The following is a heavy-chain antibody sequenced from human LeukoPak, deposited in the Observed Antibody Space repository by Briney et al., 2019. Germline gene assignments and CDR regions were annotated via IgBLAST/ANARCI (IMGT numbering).Heavy chain of an antibody. CDR3: VKGWVRGVLNY. V-gene: IGHV3-64D*06. D-gene: IGHD3-10*01. CDR1: GFTFTAYS. J-gene: IGHJ4*02. CDR2: ITNNAGTT. Sequence: AGGSLRLSCSASGFTFTAYSMYWVRQAPGKGLEYVSGITNNAGTTYYADSVKGRFTISRDNSKNTLYLQTSSLRAEDTAVYSCVKGWVRGVLNYWGQGTLVTVSS.